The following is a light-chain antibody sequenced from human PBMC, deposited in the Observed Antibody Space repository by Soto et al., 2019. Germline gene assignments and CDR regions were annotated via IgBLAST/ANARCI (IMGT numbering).Light chain of an antibody. CDR1: SSDVGGYNF. CDR3: SSYTSSITPYV. CDR2: EVS. V-gene: IGLV2-14*01. Sequence: QSALTQPASVSGSPGQSITISCTGTSSDVGGYNFVSWYQQHPGKAPKLMIYEVSNWPSGVSNRFSGSKSGNTASLTISGLQAEDEADYYCSSYTSSITPYVFGTGTKVTVL. J-gene: IGLJ1*01.